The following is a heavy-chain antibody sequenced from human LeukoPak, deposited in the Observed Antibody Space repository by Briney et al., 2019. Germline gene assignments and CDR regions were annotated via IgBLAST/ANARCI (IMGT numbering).Heavy chain of an antibody. CDR2: ISSSSSGT. D-gene: IGHD4-17*01. Sequence: PGGSLRLSCAASGFTFSNYAMSWVRQAPGKGLEWVSAISSSSSGTYYPDSVRGRFTISRDNSKNMVYLQMSSLRAEDTAVYYCAKDPNGDYIGTFDIWGQGTMVTVSS. J-gene: IGHJ3*02. CDR1: GFTFSNYA. CDR3: AKDPNGDYIGTFDI. V-gene: IGHV3-23*01.